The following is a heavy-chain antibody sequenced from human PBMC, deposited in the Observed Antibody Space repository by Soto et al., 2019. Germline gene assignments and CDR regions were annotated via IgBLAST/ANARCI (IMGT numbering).Heavy chain of an antibody. CDR1: GGSISSYY. CDR3: ARDKITGLLDY. Sequence: PSETLSLTCTVSGGSISSYYWSWIRQPPGKGLEWIGYIYYNVNTNYNPSLKSRVTISVDTSKNQFSLKLSSVTAADTAVYYCARDKITGLLDYWGQGTLVTLSS. V-gene: IGHV4-59*12. J-gene: IGHJ4*02. CDR2: IYYNVNT. D-gene: IGHD2-8*02.